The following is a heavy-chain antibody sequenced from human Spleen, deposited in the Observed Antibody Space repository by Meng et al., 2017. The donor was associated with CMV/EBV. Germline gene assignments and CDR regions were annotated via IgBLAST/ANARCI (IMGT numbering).Heavy chain of an antibody. CDR1: W. D-gene: IGHD3-3*01. J-gene: IGHJ6*02. CDR2: IKSKTDGGTT. Sequence: WMSWVRQAPGKGLEWVGRIKSKTDGGTTDYAAPVKGRFTISRDDSKNTLYLQMNSLKTEDTAAYYCTAGYDFWSGYYTDYYYGMDVWGQGTTVTVSS. CDR3: TAGYDFWSGYYTDYYYGMDV. V-gene: IGHV3-15*01.